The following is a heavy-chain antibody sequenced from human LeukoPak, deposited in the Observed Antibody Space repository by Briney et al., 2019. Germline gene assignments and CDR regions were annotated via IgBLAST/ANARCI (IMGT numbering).Heavy chain of an antibody. D-gene: IGHD3-3*01. CDR1: GGTFSSYA. J-gene: IGHJ6*03. CDR3: ARDYYDFWSGSGRNGNDYYYYYYMDV. CDR2: IIPIFGTV. Sequence: SVKVSCKASGGTFSSYAISWVRQAPGQGLEWMGGIIPIFGTVNYAQKFQGRVTITADESTSTAYMELSSLRSEDTAVYYCARDYYDFWSGSGRNGNDYYYYYYMDVWGKGTTVTVSS. V-gene: IGHV1-69*01.